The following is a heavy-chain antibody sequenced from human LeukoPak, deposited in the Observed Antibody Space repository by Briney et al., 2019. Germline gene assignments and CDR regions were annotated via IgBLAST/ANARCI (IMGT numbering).Heavy chain of an antibody. CDR3: AKDPDYGDLPYYFDY. J-gene: IGHJ4*02. Sequence: GGSLRLSCAASGFTFSSYSMNWVRQAPGKGLEWVAVISYDGSNKYYADSVKGRFTISRDNSKNTLYLQMNSLRAEDTAVYYCAKDPDYGDLPYYFDYWGQGTLVTVSS. V-gene: IGHV3-30*18. CDR1: GFTFSSYS. D-gene: IGHD4-17*01. CDR2: ISYDGSNK.